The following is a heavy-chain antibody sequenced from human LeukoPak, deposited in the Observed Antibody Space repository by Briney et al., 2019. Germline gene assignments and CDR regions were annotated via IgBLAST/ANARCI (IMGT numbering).Heavy chain of an antibody. V-gene: IGHV5-51*01. CDR2: IYPGDSDT. Sequence: GDSLKISCKGSGYSFTSYWIGWVRQMPGKGLEWMGIIYPGDSDTRYSPSFQGQVTISADKSISTAYLQWSSLKASDTAMYYCARTPVTNGNWFDPWGQGTLVTVSS. J-gene: IGHJ5*02. CDR3: ARTPVTNGNWFDP. CDR1: GYSFTSYW. D-gene: IGHD1-1*01.